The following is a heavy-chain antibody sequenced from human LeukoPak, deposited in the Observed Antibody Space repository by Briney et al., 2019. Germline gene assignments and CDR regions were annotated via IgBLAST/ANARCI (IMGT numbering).Heavy chain of an antibody. D-gene: IGHD3-9*01. CDR3: ANVRDILTGLFDY. Sequence: GGSLRLSCAASGFTFSSYAMSWVRQAPGKGLEWVSAISGSGGSTYYADSVKGRFTISRDNSKNTLYLQMNSLRAEDTAVYYCANVRDILTGLFDYWGQGTLVTVSS. J-gene: IGHJ4*02. V-gene: IGHV3-23*01. CDR2: ISGSGGST. CDR1: GFTFSSYA.